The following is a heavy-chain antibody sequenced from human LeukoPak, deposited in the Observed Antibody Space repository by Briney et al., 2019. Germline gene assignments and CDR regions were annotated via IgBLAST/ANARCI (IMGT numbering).Heavy chain of an antibody. V-gene: IGHV3-23*01. CDR3: ARPAVGATSYFGY. J-gene: IGHJ4*02. CDR2: SSGSGGST. Sequence: PGGSLRLSCAASRFRFSNYAMSWVRQAPGKGLEWVSASSGSGGSTYYADSVKGRFTISRDNSKNTLYLQMNSLRAEDTAVYYCARPAVGATSYFGYWGQGTLVTVSS. CDR1: RFRFSNYA. D-gene: IGHD1-26*01.